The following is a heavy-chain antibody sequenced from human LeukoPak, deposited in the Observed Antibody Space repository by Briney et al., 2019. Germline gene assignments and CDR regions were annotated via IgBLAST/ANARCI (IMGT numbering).Heavy chain of an antibody. Sequence: PGGSLRLSCAASGFTFSSYGMHWVRQAPGKGLEWVAVISYDGSNKYYADSVKGRFTISRDNSKNTLYLQMNSLRAEDTAAYYCAKDKGDYGVRDAFDIWGQGTMVTVSS. J-gene: IGHJ3*02. CDR1: GFTFSSYG. CDR3: AKDKGDYGVRDAFDI. CDR2: ISYDGSNK. V-gene: IGHV3-30*18. D-gene: IGHD4-17*01.